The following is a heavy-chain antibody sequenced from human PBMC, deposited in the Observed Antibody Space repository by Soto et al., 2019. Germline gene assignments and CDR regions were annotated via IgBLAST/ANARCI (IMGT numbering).Heavy chain of an antibody. CDR2: IIPILGIA. CDR3: ARDRGSGGYQKADY. CDR1: GGTFSSYT. D-gene: IGHD5-12*01. Sequence: GASVNVSCKASGGTFSSYTISWVRQAPGQGLEWMGRIIPILGIANYAQKFQGRVTITADKSTSTAYMELSSLRSEDTAVYYCARDRGSGGYQKADYWGQGTLVTVSS. J-gene: IGHJ4*02. V-gene: IGHV1-69*04.